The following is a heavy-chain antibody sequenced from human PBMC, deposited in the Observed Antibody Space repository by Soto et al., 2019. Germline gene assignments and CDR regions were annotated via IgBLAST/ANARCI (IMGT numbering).Heavy chain of an antibody. CDR3: ARDLPPIAARHDYYYGMDV. D-gene: IGHD6-6*01. CDR2: ISSSSSYI. CDR1: GFTFSSYS. Sequence: LRLSCAASGFTFSSYSINWVRQSPCKVLELVSSISSSSSYIYYADSVKGRFTISRDNAKNSLYLQMNSLRAEDTAVYYCARDLPPIAARHDYYYGMDVWGQGTTVTVSS. V-gene: IGHV3-21*01. J-gene: IGHJ6*02.